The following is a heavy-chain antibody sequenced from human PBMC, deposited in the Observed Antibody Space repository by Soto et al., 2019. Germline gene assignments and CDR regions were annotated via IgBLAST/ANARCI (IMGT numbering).Heavy chain of an antibody. Sequence: PGGSLRLSCAASGFTFSSHWMSWVRQAPGKGLEWVANIKPDGSEKWYVDSVKGRFTISRDNAKNSLYLQMNSLRAEDTAVYYCARDRYSYYDFWSGSLPYYYYGMDVWGQGTTVTVSS. CDR2: IKPDGSEK. D-gene: IGHD3-3*01. CDR3: ARDRYSYYDFWSGSLPYYYYGMDV. V-gene: IGHV3-7*01. CDR1: GFTFSSHW. J-gene: IGHJ6*02.